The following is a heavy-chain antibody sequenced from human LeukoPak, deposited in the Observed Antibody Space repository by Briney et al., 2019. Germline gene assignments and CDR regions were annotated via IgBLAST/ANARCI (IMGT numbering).Heavy chain of an antibody. CDR3: AMDTTSFLRGLPNY. CDR1: GFTFDDYA. CDR2: LTWNSDSL. J-gene: IGHJ4*02. Sequence: GGSLRLSCVASGFTFDDYAMHWFRQTPGKGLEWVSGLTWNSDSLVYADSVKGRFTISRDNAKNSLYPQMNSLRPEDTALYYCAMDTTSFLRGLPNYWGQGTLVTVSS. D-gene: IGHD3-10*01. V-gene: IGHV3-9*01.